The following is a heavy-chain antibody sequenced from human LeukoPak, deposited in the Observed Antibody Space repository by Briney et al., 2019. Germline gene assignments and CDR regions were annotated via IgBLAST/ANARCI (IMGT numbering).Heavy chain of an antibody. CDR1: GFTFSSYG. D-gene: IGHD4-17*01. CDR3: ARVMTTVTKWFDP. CDR2: ISGSGGST. J-gene: IGHJ5*02. V-gene: IGHV3-23*01. Sequence: PGGSPRLSCAASGFTFSSYGMSWVRQAPGKGLEWVSAISGSGGSTYYADSVKGRFTISRDNSKNTLYLQMNSLRAEDTAVYYCARVMTTVTKWFDPWGQGTLVTVSS.